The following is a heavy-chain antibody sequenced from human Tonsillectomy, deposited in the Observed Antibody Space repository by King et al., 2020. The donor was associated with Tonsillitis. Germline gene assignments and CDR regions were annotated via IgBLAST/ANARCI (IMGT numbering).Heavy chain of an antibody. D-gene: IGHD6-19*01. J-gene: IGHJ3*02. Sequence: VQLQESGPGLVKPSETLSLTCTVSCGSISSYYWSWIRQPPGKGLGWNGYIYYTGSTNYNPSLKSRVTISVHTSKNQFSLILSSVTAADTAVYYCARAGYSSGCPEAFDIWGQGTMVTVSS. CDR3: ARAGYSSGCPEAFDI. CDR2: IYYTGST. CDR1: CGSISSYY. V-gene: IGHV4-59*08.